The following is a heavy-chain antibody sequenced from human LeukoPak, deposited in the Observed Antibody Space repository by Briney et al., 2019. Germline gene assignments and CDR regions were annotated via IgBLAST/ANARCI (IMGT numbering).Heavy chain of an antibody. D-gene: IGHD3-10*01. V-gene: IGHV3-66*01. Sequence: PGGSLRLSCAASGFTVSSNYMSWVRRAPGKGLEWVSVIYSGGSTYYADSVKGRFTISRDNSKSTLYLQMNSLRAEDTAVYYCARAGAPDYYGSGSPFDYWGQGTLVTVSS. CDR3: ARAGAPDYYGSGSPFDY. CDR2: IYSGGST. CDR1: GFTVSSNY. J-gene: IGHJ4*02.